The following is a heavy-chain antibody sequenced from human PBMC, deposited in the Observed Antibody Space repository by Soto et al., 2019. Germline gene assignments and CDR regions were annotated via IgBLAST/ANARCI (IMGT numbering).Heavy chain of an antibody. V-gene: IGHV3-72*01. CDR3: ARGSWGDHVFSTDYYYYYMDV. J-gene: IGHJ6*03. D-gene: IGHD2-21*02. CDR2: TRNKANSYTT. Sequence: GGSLRLSCAASGFTFSDHYMDWVRQAPGKGLEWVGRTRNKANSYTTEYAASVKGRFTISRDDSKNSLYLQMNSLKTEDTAVYYCARGSWGDHVFSTDYYYYYMDVWGKGTTVTVSS. CDR1: GFTFSDHY.